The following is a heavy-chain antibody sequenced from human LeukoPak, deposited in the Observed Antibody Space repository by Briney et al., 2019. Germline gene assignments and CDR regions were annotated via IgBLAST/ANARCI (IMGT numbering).Heavy chain of an antibody. CDR1: EFTLSTGFTYSNYW. J-gene: IGHJ4*02. Sequence: GGSLRLSCAASEFTLSTGFTYSNYWMSWVRQAPGKGLQWVANIKQDGSDKYYVDSVKGRFIISRDNAKNSLYLQMNSLRAEDTAVYYCAGGXXLXPYWGQXTXVXXSS. CDR2: IKQDGSDK. CDR3: AGGXXLXPY. V-gene: IGHV3-7*04.